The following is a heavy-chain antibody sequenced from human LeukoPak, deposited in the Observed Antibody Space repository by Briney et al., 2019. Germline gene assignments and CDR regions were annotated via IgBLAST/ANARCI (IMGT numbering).Heavy chain of an antibody. Sequence: GESLKISCKGSGYSFTSYWISWVRQMPGKGLEWMGRIDPSDSYTNYSPSFQGHVTISADKSISTAYLQWSGLKASDTAMYYCARQTYYCSGGSCYPTPGMDVWGQGTTVTVSS. CDR1: GYSFTSYW. CDR2: IDPSDSYT. CDR3: ARQTYYCSGGSCYPTPGMDV. D-gene: IGHD2-15*01. V-gene: IGHV5-10-1*01. J-gene: IGHJ6*02.